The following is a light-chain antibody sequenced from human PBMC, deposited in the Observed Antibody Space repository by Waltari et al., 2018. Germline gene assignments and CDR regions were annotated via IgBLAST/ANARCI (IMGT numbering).Light chain of an antibody. CDR1: SSDVGGSNY. V-gene: IGLV2-14*03. CDR2: DVS. CDR3: SSYTSSSTRV. J-gene: IGLJ3*02. Sequence: QSVLTQPASVSGSPGQSITISCTGTSSDVGGSNYVSWYQQHPGKVPKLMIYDVSTRPSGVSNRFSGSKSGNTASLTISGLQAEDEADYYCSSYTSSSTRVFGGGTKLTVL.